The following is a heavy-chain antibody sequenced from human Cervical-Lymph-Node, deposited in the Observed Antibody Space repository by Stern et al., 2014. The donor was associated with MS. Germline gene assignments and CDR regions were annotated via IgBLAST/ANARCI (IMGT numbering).Heavy chain of an antibody. J-gene: IGHJ4*02. CDR1: GFTFSSYG. CDR3: ARDLFYYSSPDY. CDR2: IWYDGSNK. D-gene: IGHD6-13*01. Sequence: VQLVESGGGVVQPGRSLRLSCAASGFTFSSYGMHWVRQAPGTGMEWVAVIWYDGSNKYYADSVKGRFTISRDNSKNTLYLQMNSLRAEDTAMYYCARDLFYYSSPDYWGQGTLVTVSS. V-gene: IGHV3-33*01.